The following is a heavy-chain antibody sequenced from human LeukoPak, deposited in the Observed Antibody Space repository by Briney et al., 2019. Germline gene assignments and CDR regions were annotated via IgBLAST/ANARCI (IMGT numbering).Heavy chain of an antibody. CDR2: ISDDGSNK. D-gene: IGHD2-2*03. J-gene: IGHJ3*02. Sequence: QSGGSLRLSCAASGFTFCSYALHWVRQAPGKGLEWVTVISDDGSNKYYADSVKGRFTISRDNSKNTLYLQMNRLRPEDTAVYYCARVDDLDAFDIWGQGTMVTVSS. CDR3: ARVDDLDAFDI. CDR1: GFTFCSYA. V-gene: IGHV3-30*04.